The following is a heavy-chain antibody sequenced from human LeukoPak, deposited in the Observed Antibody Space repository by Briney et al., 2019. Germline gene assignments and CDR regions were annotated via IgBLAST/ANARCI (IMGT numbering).Heavy chain of an antibody. V-gene: IGHV3-30*02. D-gene: IGHD3-10*01. CDR1: GFTFSSYG. J-gene: IGHJ4*02. CDR3: AKDTRGDYGWDFDY. Sequence: GGSLRLSCAASGFTFSSYGMHWVRQAPGKGLEWVAFIRYDGSNKYYADSVKGRFTISRDNSKNTLYLQMNSLRAEDAAVYYCAKDTRGDYGWDFDYWGQGTLVTVSS. CDR2: IRYDGSNK.